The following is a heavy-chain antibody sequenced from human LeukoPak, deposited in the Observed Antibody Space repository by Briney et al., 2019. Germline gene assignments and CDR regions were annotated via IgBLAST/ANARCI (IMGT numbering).Heavy chain of an antibody. D-gene: IGHD6-13*01. CDR2: INPNSGGT. Sequence: ASVKVSCKASGYTFTGYYMHWVRQAPGQGLEWMGWINPNSGGTNYAQKFQGRVTMTRDTSISTAYMELSRLRSDDTAVYYCARRILAAAGSAFDYWGQGTLVTVSS. V-gene: IGHV1-2*02. CDR3: ARRILAAAGSAFDY. J-gene: IGHJ4*02. CDR1: GYTFTGYY.